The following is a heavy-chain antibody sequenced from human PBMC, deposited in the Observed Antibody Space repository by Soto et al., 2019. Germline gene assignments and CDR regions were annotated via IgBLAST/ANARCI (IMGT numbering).Heavy chain of an antibody. V-gene: IGHV4-31*03. CDR1: GGSITSGGYY. J-gene: IGHJ4*02. D-gene: IGHD6-13*01. CDR2: IYYSGST. CDR3: ARHFPYNNNWYFLDF. Sequence: PSETLSLTCTVSGGSITSGGYYWSWIRQHPGKGLEWIGYIYYSGSTYYNPSLKSRVTISVDTSKNQFSLKLSSVTAADTAVYYCARHFPYNNNWYFLDFWGQGTLVTVSS.